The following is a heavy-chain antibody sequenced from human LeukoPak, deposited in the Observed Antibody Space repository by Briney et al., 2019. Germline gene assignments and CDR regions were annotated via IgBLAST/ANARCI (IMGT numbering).Heavy chain of an antibody. CDR2: IYYSGST. V-gene: IGHV4-59*01. CDR1: GGSISSYY. D-gene: IGHD3-22*01. J-gene: IGHJ1*01. Sequence: PSETLSLTCTVSGGSISSYYWSWIRQPPGKGLEWIGYIYYSGSTNYNPSLKSRVTISVDTSKNQFSLKLSSVTAADTAVYYCARAPGYYDSSGYLDWGQGTLVTVSS. CDR3: ARAPGYYDSSGYLD.